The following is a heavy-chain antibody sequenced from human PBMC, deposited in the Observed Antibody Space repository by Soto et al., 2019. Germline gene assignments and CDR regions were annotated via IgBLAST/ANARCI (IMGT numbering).Heavy chain of an antibody. V-gene: IGHV4-39*01. CDR1: GDSITSNSYF. J-gene: IGHJ4*02. D-gene: IGHD3-9*01. CDR3: ARHFSVDHFDY. Sequence: SETLSLTCTVSGDSITSNSYFWAWIRQPPGKGLEWIGSIYYSGSTYHNPSLKSRVTISVDRSNNQFPLKLTSVTAADTAVYYCARHFSVDHFDYWGQGALVPVSS. CDR2: IYYSGST.